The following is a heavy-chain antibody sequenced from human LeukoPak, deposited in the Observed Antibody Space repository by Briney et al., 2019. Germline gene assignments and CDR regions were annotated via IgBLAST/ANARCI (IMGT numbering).Heavy chain of an antibody. V-gene: IGHV1-3*01. D-gene: IGHD3/OR15-3a*01. CDR2: INVGNGNT. CDR1: GYTFTSYA. CDR3: ARGATLRTVWYFDL. J-gene: IGHJ2*01. Sequence: ASVKVSCKASGYTFTSYAMHWVRQAPGQRLEWMGWINVGNGNTKYSQKFQGRVTITRDTSASTAYMELSSLRSEDTAVYYCARGATLRTVWYFDLWGRGTLVTVSS.